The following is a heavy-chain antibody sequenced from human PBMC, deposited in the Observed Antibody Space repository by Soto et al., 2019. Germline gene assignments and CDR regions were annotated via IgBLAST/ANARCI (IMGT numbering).Heavy chain of an antibody. Sequence: KPSETLSLTCTVSGGSISSSSYYWGWIRQPPGKGLEWIGSIYYSGSTYYNPSLKSRVTISVDTSKNQFSLKLSSVTAADTAVYYCARSSITIFGVVTKVPVWGQGTTVTVSS. CDR3: ARSSITIFGVVTKVPV. V-gene: IGHV4-39*01. CDR2: IYYSGST. D-gene: IGHD3-3*01. CDR1: GGSISSSSYY. J-gene: IGHJ6*02.